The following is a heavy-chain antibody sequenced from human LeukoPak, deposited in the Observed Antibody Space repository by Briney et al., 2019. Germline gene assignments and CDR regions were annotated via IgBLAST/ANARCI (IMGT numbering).Heavy chain of an antibody. V-gene: IGHV3-74*01. CDR3: VREGLECSGSSCQRAAFDY. J-gene: IGHJ4*02. D-gene: IGHD2-2*01. CDR1: GFTFSTYW. CDR2: IKGDGSST. Sequence: GGSLRLSCATSGFTFSTYWMHWVRQVPGKGLVWVARIKGDGSSTRHADSMKGRFTISRDNAKNTLYLQMNSLRDEDTAVYYCVREGLECSGSSCQRAAFDYWGQGTLVTVSS.